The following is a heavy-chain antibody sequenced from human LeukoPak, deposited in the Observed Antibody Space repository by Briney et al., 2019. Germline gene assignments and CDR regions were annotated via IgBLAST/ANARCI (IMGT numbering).Heavy chain of an antibody. CDR3: AFTGCSGGSCYDWFDP. J-gene: IGHJ5*02. D-gene: IGHD2-15*01. V-gene: IGHV1-18*01. CDR2: ISAYNGNT. Sequence: GASVKVSCKASGYTFTSYGISWVRQAPGQGLEWMGWISAYNGNTNYAQKLQGRVTMTRDTSTSTAYMELRSLRSDDTAVYYCAFTGCSGGSCYDWFDPWGEGTLVTVSS. CDR1: GYTFTSYG.